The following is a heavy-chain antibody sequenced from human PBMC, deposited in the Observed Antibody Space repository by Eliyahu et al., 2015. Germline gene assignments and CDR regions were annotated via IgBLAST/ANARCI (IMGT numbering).Heavy chain of an antibody. J-gene: IGHJ5*02. V-gene: IGHV4-61*02. CDR2: IYTSGST. D-gene: IGHD1-1*01. CDR3: ARGAKRYAHNWFDP. CDR1: GGSISSGSYY. Sequence: QVQLQESGPGLVKPSQTLSLTCTVXGGSISSGSYYWXWIRQPAGKGLEWIGRIYTSGSTNYNPSLKSRVTISVDTSKNQFSLKLSSVTAADTAVYYCARGAKRYAHNWFDPWGQGTLVTVSS.